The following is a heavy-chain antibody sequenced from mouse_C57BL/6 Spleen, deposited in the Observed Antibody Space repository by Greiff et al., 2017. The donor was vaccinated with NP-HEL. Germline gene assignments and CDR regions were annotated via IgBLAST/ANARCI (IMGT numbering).Heavy chain of an antibody. J-gene: IGHJ3*01. Sequence: QVQLQQPGAELVKPGASVKLSCKASGYTFTSYWMHWVKQRPGRGLEWIGRIDPNSGGTKYNEKFKSKATLTVDKPSSTAYLQLSSLPSEDSAVYYCARSGGSIYEERSWFAYWGQGTLVTVSA. CDR3: ARSGGSIYEERSWFAY. CDR2: IDPNSGGT. D-gene: IGHD1-1*01. V-gene: IGHV1-72*01. CDR1: GYTFTSYW.